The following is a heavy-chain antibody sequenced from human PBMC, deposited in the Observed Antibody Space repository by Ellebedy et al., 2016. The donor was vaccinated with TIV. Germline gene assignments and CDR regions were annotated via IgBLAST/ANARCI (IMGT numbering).Heavy chain of an antibody. Sequence: AASVKVSCKASGGSFSSYVISWVRQAPGQGLEWMGWINPDRGDTKYPQSFQVRVSMTRDTSSSTAYMELSGLTSDDTAIYYCAKDRFPYYDSSGTTGYFDCWGQGTLVTVSS. CDR1: GGSFSSYV. D-gene: IGHD3-22*01. CDR2: INPDRGDT. V-gene: IGHV1-2*02. CDR3: AKDRFPYYDSSGTTGYFDC. J-gene: IGHJ4*02.